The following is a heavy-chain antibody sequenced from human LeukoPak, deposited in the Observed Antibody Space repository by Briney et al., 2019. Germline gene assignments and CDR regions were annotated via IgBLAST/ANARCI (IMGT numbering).Heavy chain of an antibody. D-gene: IGHD4-11*01. CDR2: IYYSGST. CDR1: GGSISSYY. V-gene: IGHV4-59*01. J-gene: IGHJ4*02. CDR3: ARGDYHKGRGPGGY. Sequence: SETLSLTCTVSGGSISSYYWSWIRQPPGKGLEWIGYIYYSGSTNYNPSLKSRVTISVDTSKNQFSLKLSSVTAADTAVYYCARGDYHKGRGPGGYWGQGTLVTVSS.